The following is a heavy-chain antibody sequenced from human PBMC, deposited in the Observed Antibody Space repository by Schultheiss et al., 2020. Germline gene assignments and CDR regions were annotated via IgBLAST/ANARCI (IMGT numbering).Heavy chain of an antibody. V-gene: IGHV3-15*01. Sequence: GGSLRLSCAASGFTFSNAWMSWVRQAPGKGLEWVGRIKSKTDGGTTDYAAPVKGRFTISRDDSKNTLYLQMNSLKTEDTAVYYCTTKADIVVVVAADDAFDIWGQGTMVTVSS. CDR2: IKSKTDGGTT. D-gene: IGHD2-15*01. CDR1: GFTFSNAW. J-gene: IGHJ3*02. CDR3: TTKADIVVVVAADDAFDI.